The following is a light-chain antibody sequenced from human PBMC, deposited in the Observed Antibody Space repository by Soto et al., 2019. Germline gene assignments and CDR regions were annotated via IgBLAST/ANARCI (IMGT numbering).Light chain of an antibody. V-gene: IGKV1-5*01. CDR1: QSISGW. CDR3: QQYNSYSLT. Sequence: DIQMTQSPSTLSASVGDIVTITCRASQSISGWLAWYQQKPGKAPRLLIYDASSLQSGVPSRFSGSGSATEFTLTISSLQPDDFATYYCQQYNSYSLTFGQGTKVDIK. CDR2: DAS. J-gene: IGKJ1*01.